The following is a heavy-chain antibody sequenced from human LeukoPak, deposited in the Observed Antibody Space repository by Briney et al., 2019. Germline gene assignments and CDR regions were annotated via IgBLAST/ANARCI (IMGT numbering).Heavy chain of an antibody. CDR1: GGSINNFY. V-gene: IGHV4-59*01. CDR2: IYYSGTT. D-gene: IGHD3-10*01. J-gene: IGHJ6*04. CDR3: ARLARLTLIRGVTGYHSLDV. Sequence: PSETLSLTCTVSGGSINNFYWSWIRQPPGGGLEGIGYIYYSGTTNYNPSLKSRVTISVDASKNQFFLGLSSVSAADMAVYYCARLARLTLIRGVTGYHSLDVWGKGTKVTVSS.